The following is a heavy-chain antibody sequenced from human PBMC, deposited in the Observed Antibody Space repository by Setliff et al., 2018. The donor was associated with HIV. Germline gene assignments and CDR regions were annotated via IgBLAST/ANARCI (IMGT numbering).Heavy chain of an antibody. CDR3: ARLHGDFYFDL. CDR2: IFHAGST. D-gene: IGHD4-17*01. Sequence: PSETLSLTCTVSGGSISGSSYYWGWIRQSPEKGLEWIGSIFHAGSTYYNPSLKSRVTLSVDTSENQFSLRLSSVTAADTAVYYCARLHGDFYFDLWGQGTLVTVSS. CDR1: GGSISGSSYY. J-gene: IGHJ4*02. V-gene: IGHV4-39*07.